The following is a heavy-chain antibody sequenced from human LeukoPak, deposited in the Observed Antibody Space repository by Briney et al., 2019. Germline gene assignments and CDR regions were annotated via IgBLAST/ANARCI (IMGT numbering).Heavy chain of an antibody. CDR3: ARSSSGYYYTTIDY. CDR1: GFTFSNYG. D-gene: IGHD3-22*01. CDR2: IRYDGSTK. J-gene: IGHJ4*02. Sequence: PGGSLRLSCAASGFTFSNYGMHWVRQAPGKGLEWVTFIRYDGSTKFYADSVKGRFTISRDNAKNSLYLQMNSLRAEDTAVYYCARSSSGYYYTTIDYWGQGTLVTVSS. V-gene: IGHV3-30*02.